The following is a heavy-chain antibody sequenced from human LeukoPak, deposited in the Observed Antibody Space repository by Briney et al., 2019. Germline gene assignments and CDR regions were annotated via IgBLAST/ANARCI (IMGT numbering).Heavy chain of an antibody. CDR2: ISTDGSYK. D-gene: IGHD3-16*01. CDR1: GFTFSSYW. V-gene: IGHV3-30*03. J-gene: IGHJ2*01. Sequence: GGSLGLSCAASGFTFSSYWMSWVRQAPGKGLEWVAAISTDGSYKYHGDSVKGRFTISRDNPMNTLYLQMNGLRPDDTAVYYCARSLIPGRWYFDLWGRGTLVTVSS. CDR3: ARSLIPGRWYFDL.